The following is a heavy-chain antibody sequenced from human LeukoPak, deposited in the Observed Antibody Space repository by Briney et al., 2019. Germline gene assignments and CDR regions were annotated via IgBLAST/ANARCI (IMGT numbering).Heavy chain of an antibody. V-gene: IGHV3-7*01. CDR3: ARGSSGWFNFDY. Sequence: PGGSLRLSCAASEFTFSNYWMSWVRQAPGKGLDWVANIKQDGSEKQYVESVKGRFTISRDNAKNSLYLQMNSLRAEDTAVYYCARGSSGWFNFDYWGQGTLVTVSS. CDR1: EFTFSNYW. D-gene: IGHD6-19*01. J-gene: IGHJ4*02. CDR2: IKQDGSEK.